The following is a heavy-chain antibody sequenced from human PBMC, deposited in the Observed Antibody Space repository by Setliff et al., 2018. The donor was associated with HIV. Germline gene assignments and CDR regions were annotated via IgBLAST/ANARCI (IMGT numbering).Heavy chain of an antibody. CDR2: IHPIFGTT. J-gene: IGHJ4*02. V-gene: IGHV1-69*13. Sequence: SVKVSCKASGGTFSSYITAWGRQAPGQGLEWMGGIHPIFGTTNYARDFMGRVSITADESTNTAYMELSSLRSDGSAIYYCERGIPRGTVFGVVGYFDYWGQGTPVTVSS. CDR3: ERGIPRGTVFGVVGYFDY. CDR1: GGTFSSYI. D-gene: IGHD3-3*01.